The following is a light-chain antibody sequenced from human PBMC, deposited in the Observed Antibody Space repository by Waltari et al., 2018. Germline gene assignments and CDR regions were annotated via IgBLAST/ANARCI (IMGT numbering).Light chain of an antibody. V-gene: IGLV2-8*01. J-gene: IGLJ3*02. CDR1: SSDVGGYNY. CDR2: EVS. Sequence: QSALTQPPSASGSPGQSVTISCTGTSSDVGGYNYVSWYQQPPGKAPKLMSYEVSKRPSGVPDRFSGSKSGNTASLTVSGLQAEDEADYYCSSYAGSNNLWVFGGGTKLTVL. CDR3: SSYAGSNNLWV.